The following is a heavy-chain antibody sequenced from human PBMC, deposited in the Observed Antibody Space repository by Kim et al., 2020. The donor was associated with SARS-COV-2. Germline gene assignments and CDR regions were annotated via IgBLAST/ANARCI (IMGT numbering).Heavy chain of an antibody. CDR1: GGSISSGGYY. Sequence: SETLSLTCTVSGGSISSGGYYWSWIRQHPGKGLEWIGYIYYSGSTYYNPSLKSRVTISVDTSKNQFSLKLSSVTAADTAVYYCARTIVLMVYANSDAFDIWGQGTMVTVSS. D-gene: IGHD2-8*01. V-gene: IGHV4-31*03. J-gene: IGHJ3*02. CDR2: IYYSGST. CDR3: ARTIVLMVYANSDAFDI.